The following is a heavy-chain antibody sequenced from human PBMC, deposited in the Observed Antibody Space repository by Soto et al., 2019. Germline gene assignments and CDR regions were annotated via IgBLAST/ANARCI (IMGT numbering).Heavy chain of an antibody. CDR1: GYTFTGYY. CDR2: INPNSGGT. V-gene: IGHV1-2*02. D-gene: IGHD3-3*01. CDR3: ACWYYYFWSGSRPLYYYGMDV. Sequence: AAVKVSCKASGYTFTGYYMHWVRQAPGQGLEWMGWINPNSGGTNYAQKFQGRVTMTRDTSISTAYMELSRLRSDDTAVYYCACWYYYFWSGSRPLYYYGMDVCGQGTTVTVSS. J-gene: IGHJ6*02.